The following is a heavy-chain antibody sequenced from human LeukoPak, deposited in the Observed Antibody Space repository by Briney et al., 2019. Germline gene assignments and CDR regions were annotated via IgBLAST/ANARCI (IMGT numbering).Heavy chain of an antibody. CDR2: ISSSNSYI. J-gene: IGHJ5*02. D-gene: IGHD3-10*01. V-gene: IGHV3-21*01. CDR1: GFTFSSYS. CDR3: ARGRGFGELLSNWFDP. Sequence: PGGPLRLSCAASGFTFSSYSMNWVRQAPGEGLEWVSSISSSNSYIYYADSVKGRFTISRDNAKNSLYLQMNSLRAEDTAVYYCARGRGFGELLSNWFDPWGQGTLVTVSS.